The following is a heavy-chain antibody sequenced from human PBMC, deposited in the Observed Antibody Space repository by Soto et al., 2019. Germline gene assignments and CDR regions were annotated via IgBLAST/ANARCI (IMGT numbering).Heavy chain of an antibody. Sequence: GASVKVSCKASGYTFTSYYMHWVRQAPGQGLEWMGIINPSGGSTSYAQKNQGRVTMTRDTSTSTAYMELRSLRSEDTAVYYCARASLTPWLVGWLDPWGQGTLVTVSS. J-gene: IGHJ5*02. CDR3: ARASLTPWLVGWLDP. CDR1: GYTFTSYY. V-gene: IGHV1-46*01. CDR2: INPSGGST. D-gene: IGHD6-19*01.